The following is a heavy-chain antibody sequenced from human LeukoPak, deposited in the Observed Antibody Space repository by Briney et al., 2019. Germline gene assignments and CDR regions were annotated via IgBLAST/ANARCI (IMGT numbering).Heavy chain of an antibody. CDR3: ARGVTSALSYYYGMDA. CDR1: GGSISSYY. D-gene: IGHD2/OR15-2a*01. Sequence: SETLSLTCTVSGGSISSYYWSWIRQPPGKGLEWIGNVYYSGSTNYNPSLESRVTISVAPSKNQFSLSLTSVTAADTAVYYCARGVTSALSYYYGMDAWGQGTTVTVSS. CDR2: VYYSGST. V-gene: IGHV4-59*12. J-gene: IGHJ6*02.